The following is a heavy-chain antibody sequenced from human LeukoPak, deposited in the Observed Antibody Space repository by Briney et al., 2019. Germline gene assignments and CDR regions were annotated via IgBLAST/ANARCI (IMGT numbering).Heavy chain of an antibody. Sequence: GGSLRLSCAASGFTFSSYWMSWVRQAPGKGLEWVANIKQDGSGKYYVDSVKGRFTISRDNAKNSLYLQMNSLRAEDTAVYYCASGIAAAGSGYWGQGTLVTVSS. J-gene: IGHJ4*02. CDR1: GFTFSSYW. CDR2: IKQDGSGK. D-gene: IGHD6-13*01. CDR3: ASGIAAAGSGY. V-gene: IGHV3-7*01.